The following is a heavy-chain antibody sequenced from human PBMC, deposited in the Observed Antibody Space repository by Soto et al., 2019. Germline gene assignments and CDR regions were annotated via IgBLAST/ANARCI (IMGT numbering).Heavy chain of an antibody. D-gene: IGHD6-13*01. J-gene: IGHJ4*02. CDR2: ISTAVGAT. CDR3: AKDRTAAARNFGY. V-gene: IGHV3-23*01. CDR1: GFTFSNHA. Sequence: GGSLRLSCAVSGFTFSNHAMSWVRQAPGKGLEWVSAISTAVGATYYADSVKGRFTISRDDSNNTLYLQMNSLRAEDTAVYYCAKDRTAAARNFGYWGQGTPVTVSS.